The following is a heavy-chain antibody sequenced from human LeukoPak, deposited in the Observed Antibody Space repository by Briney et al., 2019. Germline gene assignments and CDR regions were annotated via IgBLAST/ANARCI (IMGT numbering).Heavy chain of an antibody. CDR3: AGFTTVTTSFDY. CDR1: GGSISSYY. CDR2: IYYSGST. V-gene: IGHV4-59*01. Sequence: SETLSLTCTVSGGSISSYYWSWIRQPPGKGLEWIGYIYYSGSTNYNPSLKSRVTISVDTSKNQFSLKLSSVTAADTAVYYCAGFTTVTTSFDYWGQGTLVTVSS. D-gene: IGHD4-17*01. J-gene: IGHJ4*02.